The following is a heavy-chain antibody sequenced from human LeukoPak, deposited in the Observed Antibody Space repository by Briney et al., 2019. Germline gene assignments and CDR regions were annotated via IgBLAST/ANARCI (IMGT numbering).Heavy chain of an antibody. Sequence: ASVKVSCKASGYTFTSYYMHWVRQAPGQGLEWMGLINPSGGSTSYAQKFQGRVTMTRDTSTSTVYMELSSLRSEDTAVYYCARERATEYYDILTYGMDVWGQGTTVTVSS. D-gene: IGHD3-9*01. CDR1: GYTFTSYY. V-gene: IGHV1-46*01. CDR2: INPSGGST. CDR3: ARERATEYYDILTYGMDV. J-gene: IGHJ6*02.